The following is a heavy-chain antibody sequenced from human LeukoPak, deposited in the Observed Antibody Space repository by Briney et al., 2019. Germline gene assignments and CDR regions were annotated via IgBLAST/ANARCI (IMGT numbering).Heavy chain of an antibody. CDR1: GFTFSSYA. CDR2: ISYDGSNK. V-gene: IGHV3-30*04. CDR3: ARGLANYDFWSGSKD. Sequence: GRSLRLSCAASGFTFSSYAMHWVRQAPGKGLEWVAVISYDGSNKYYADSVKGRFTISRDNSKNTLYLQMNSLRAEDTAVYYCARGLANYDFWSGSKDWGQGTLVTVSS. D-gene: IGHD3-3*01. J-gene: IGHJ4*02.